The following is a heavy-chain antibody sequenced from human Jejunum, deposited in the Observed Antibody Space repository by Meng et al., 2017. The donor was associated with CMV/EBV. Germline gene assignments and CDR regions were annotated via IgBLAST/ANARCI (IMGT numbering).Heavy chain of an antibody. D-gene: IGHD1-1*01. J-gene: IGHJ6*02. V-gene: IGHV1-69*04. CDR2: IIPILGAT. CDR3: ARVTTFYYGLDV. CDR1: GFTLNNYG. Sequence: KASGFTLNNYGISWVRQAPGQGLDWMGKIIPILGATDYAQKFQGRVSITADKSTSTVFMELSSLRSEDTAIYYCARVTTFYYGLDVWGQGTTVTVSS.